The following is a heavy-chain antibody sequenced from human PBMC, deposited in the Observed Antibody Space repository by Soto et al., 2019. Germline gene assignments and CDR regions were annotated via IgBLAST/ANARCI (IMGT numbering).Heavy chain of an antibody. V-gene: IGHV4-34*01. D-gene: IGHD1-26*01. CDR1: GGSFSGYY. J-gene: IGHJ6*03. CDR2: INHSGST. CDR3: ARGRELSWRSLYSTASLVLQDRGYYYYMDV. Sequence: QVQLQQWGAGLLKPSETLSLTCAVYGGSFSGYYWSWIRQPPGKGLEWVGEINHSGSTNYNPSLKSRVTISVDTSKNQFSLKLSSVTAADTAVYYCARGRELSWRSLYSTASLVLQDRGYYYYMDVWGKGTTVTVSS.